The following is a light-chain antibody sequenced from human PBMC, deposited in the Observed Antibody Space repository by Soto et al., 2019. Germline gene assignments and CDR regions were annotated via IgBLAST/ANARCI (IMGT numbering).Light chain of an antibody. CDR1: SSDVGKYNL. V-gene: IGLV2-23*02. CDR2: EVS. CDR3: CSYAGNSILI. Sequence: QSALTQPASVSGSPGQSITISCTGTSSDVGKYNLVSWYQQHPGQAPKLMIYEVSKWPSGVSNRFSGFKSGNTASLTISGLQAEDEADYYCCSYAGNSILIFGGGTKLTVL. J-gene: IGLJ2*01.